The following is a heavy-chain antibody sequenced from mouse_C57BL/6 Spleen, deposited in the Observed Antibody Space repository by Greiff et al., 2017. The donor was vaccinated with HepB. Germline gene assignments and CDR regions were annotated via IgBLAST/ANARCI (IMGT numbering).Heavy chain of an antibody. CDR3: ARGGYDSDYYAMDY. D-gene: IGHD3-1*01. J-gene: IGHJ4*01. CDR2: IYPGSGST. CDR1: GYTFTSYW. V-gene: IGHV1-55*01. Sequence: QVQLQQSGAELVKPGASVKMSCKASGYTFTSYWITWVKQRPGQGLEWIGDIYPGSGSTNYNEKFKSKATLTVDTSSSTAYMQLSSLTSEDSAVYYCARGGYDSDYYAMDYWGQGTSVTVSS.